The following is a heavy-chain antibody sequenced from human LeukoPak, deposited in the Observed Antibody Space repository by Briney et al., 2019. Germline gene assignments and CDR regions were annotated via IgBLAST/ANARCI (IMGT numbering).Heavy chain of an antibody. Sequence: PSETLSLTCAVYGGSFSGYYWTWIRQPPGKGLEWIGEINHSGSTNYNPSLKSRVTISVGTSKNQFSLKLSSVTVADTAVYYCARERPYGDYFDYWGQGTLVTVSS. V-gene: IGHV4-34*01. CDR2: INHSGST. D-gene: IGHD4-17*01. J-gene: IGHJ4*02. CDR3: ARERPYGDYFDY. CDR1: GGSFSGYY.